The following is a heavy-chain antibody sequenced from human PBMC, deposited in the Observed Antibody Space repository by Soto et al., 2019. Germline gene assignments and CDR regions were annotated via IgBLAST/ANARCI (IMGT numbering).Heavy chain of an antibody. CDR2: INHSGST. V-gene: IGHV4-34*01. J-gene: IGHJ4*02. CDR3: ASTAGILLWFGEARYYFDY. CDR1: GGSFSGYY. Sequence: QVHLQQWGAGLLKPSETLSLTCAVYGGSFSGYYWSWIRQPPGKGLEWIGEINHSGSTNYNPSLKSPVTTSVDKSKNQFSLKLSSVTAADTAVYYCASTAGILLWFGEARYYFDYWGQGTLVTV. D-gene: IGHD3-10*01.